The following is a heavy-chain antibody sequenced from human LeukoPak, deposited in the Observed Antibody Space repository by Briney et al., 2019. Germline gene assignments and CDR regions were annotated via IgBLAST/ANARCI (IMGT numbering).Heavy chain of an antibody. CDR1: GYTFTSYD. Sequence: GASVKVSCKASGYTFTSYDINWVRQATGQGLEWMGWMNPNSGNTGYAQKFQGRVTMTRNTSISTAYMELSSLRSEDTAVYYCATRSSSWYPDAFDIWGQGTMVTVSS. V-gene: IGHV1-8*01. J-gene: IGHJ3*02. CDR2: MNPNSGNT. CDR3: ATRSSSWYPDAFDI. D-gene: IGHD6-13*01.